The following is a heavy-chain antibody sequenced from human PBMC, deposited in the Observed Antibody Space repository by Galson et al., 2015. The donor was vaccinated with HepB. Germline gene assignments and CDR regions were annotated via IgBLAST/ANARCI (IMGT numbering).Heavy chain of an antibody. V-gene: IGHV1-3*01. D-gene: IGHD4-23*01. CDR1: RSVFSRYE. J-gene: IGHJ5*02. Sequence: SVKVSCKASRSVFSRYEMHWVRQAPGQRLEWMGWINAGNGNIKYSQKFQGRVTITGDTSASIVYMELSSLRSEDTAVYYCAGHVDYGGNSDLWFDPWGQGTLVTVSS. CDR3: AGHVDYGGNSDLWFDP. CDR2: INAGNGNI.